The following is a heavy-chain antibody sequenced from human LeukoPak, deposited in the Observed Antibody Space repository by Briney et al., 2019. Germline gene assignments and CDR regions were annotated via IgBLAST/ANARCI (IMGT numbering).Heavy chain of an antibody. CDR3: ARDRRRYYDILTGYLNDDAFDI. Sequence: SETLSLTCAVYGGSFSGYYWSWIRQPPGKGLEWIGEINHSGSTNYNPSLKSRVTISVDTSKNQFSLKLSSATAADTAVYYCARDRRRYYDILTGYLNDDAFDIWGQGTMVTVSS. CDR1: GGSFSGYY. V-gene: IGHV4-34*01. J-gene: IGHJ3*02. CDR2: INHSGST. D-gene: IGHD3-9*01.